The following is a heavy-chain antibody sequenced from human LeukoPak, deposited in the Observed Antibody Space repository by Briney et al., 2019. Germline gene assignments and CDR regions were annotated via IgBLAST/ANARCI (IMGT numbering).Heavy chain of an antibody. D-gene: IGHD3-22*01. V-gene: IGHV1-69*13. Sequence: SVKVSCKASGGTSSSYAISWVRQAPGQGLEWMGGIIPIFGTANYAQKFQGRVTITADESTSTAYMELSSLRSEDTAVYYCARGLYYYDSSGPSGDWGQGTLVTVSS. CDR3: ARGLYYYDSSGPSGD. J-gene: IGHJ4*02. CDR2: IIPIFGTA. CDR1: GGTSSSYA.